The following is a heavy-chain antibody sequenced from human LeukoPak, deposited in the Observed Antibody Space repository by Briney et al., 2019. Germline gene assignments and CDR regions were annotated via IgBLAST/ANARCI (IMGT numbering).Heavy chain of an antibody. V-gene: IGHV4-39*07. CDR2: TFYSGRT. Sequence: SQTMSLTCPVSGGSISSRNYYWGWIRPPPGRGLARIESTFYSGRTYYNTSLKSRVTVSVDMSKKQFSPTVSSLPAAGSPVYYCARVEYSRQVDYWGQGTLVTVSS. D-gene: IGHD6-6*01. CDR3: ARVEYSRQVDY. CDR1: GGSISSRNYY. J-gene: IGHJ4*02.